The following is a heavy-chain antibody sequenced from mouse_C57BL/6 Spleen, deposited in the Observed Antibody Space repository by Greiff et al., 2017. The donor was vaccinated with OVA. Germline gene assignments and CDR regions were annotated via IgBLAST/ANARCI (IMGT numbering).Heavy chain of an antibody. Sequence: EVKLMESGPELVKPGASVKMSCKASGYTFTDYNMHWVKQSHGKSLEWIGYINPNNGGTNYNQKFKGKATLTVNKSSSTAYMELRSLTSEDSAVYYCAKNYYGSSPWYFDVWGTGTTVTVSS. D-gene: IGHD1-1*01. CDR3: AKNYYGSSPWYFDV. J-gene: IGHJ1*03. CDR1: GYTFTDYN. CDR2: INPNNGGT. V-gene: IGHV1-22*01.